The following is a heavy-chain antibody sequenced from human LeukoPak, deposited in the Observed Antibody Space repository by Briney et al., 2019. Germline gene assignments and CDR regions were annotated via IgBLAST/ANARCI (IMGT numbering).Heavy chain of an antibody. Sequence: GGSLRLACAASGFTFSGSAMHWVRQAPGKGLEWVAFIRYDGSNKYYRDSVKGRFAISRDNSKSTLYLQMNSLRAEDTAVYYCARDLSYGSSLYYYFDYWGQGTPVTVSS. V-gene: IGHV3-30*02. CDR2: IRYDGSNK. CDR1: GFTFSGSA. CDR3: ARDLSYGSSLYYYFDY. J-gene: IGHJ4*02. D-gene: IGHD6-19*01.